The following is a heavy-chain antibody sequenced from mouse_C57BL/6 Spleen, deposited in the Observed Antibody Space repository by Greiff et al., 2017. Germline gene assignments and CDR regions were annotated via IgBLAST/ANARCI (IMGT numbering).Heavy chain of an antibody. CDR1: GFTFSSYA. Sequence: EVKLVESGEGLVKPGGSLKLSCAASGFTFSSYAMSWVRQTPEKRLEWVAYISSGGDYIYYADTVKGRFTISRDNARNTLYLQMSSLKSEDTAMYYCTRGYSNPGYFDVWGTGTTVTVSS. D-gene: IGHD2-5*01. CDR3: TRGYSNPGYFDV. J-gene: IGHJ1*03. CDR2: ISSGGDYI. V-gene: IGHV5-9-1*02.